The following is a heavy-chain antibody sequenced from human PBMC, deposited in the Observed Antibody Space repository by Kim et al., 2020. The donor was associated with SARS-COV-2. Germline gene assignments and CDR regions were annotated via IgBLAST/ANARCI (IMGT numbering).Heavy chain of an antibody. D-gene: IGHD7-27*01. Sequence: DGSDKYYVDSVKGRLTISRENAKNSLFLKMNSLRAEDTAIYYCAPTGACSFWGQGALVTVSS. V-gene: IGHV3-7*01. CDR2: DGSDK. J-gene: IGHJ4*02. CDR3: APTGACSF.